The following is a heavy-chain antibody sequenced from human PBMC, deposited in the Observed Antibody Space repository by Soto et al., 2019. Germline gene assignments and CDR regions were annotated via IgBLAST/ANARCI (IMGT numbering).Heavy chain of an antibody. Sequence: SETLSLTCAVYGGSFSGYYWSWIRQPPGKGLEWIGEINHSGSTNYNPSLKSRVTISVDTSKNQFSLKLSSVTAADTAVYYCARSGRTGSIAARPGGYGMDVWGQGTTVTVSS. CDR1: GGSFSGYY. CDR2: INHSGST. V-gene: IGHV4-34*01. CDR3: ARSGRTGSIAARPGGYGMDV. J-gene: IGHJ6*02. D-gene: IGHD6-6*01.